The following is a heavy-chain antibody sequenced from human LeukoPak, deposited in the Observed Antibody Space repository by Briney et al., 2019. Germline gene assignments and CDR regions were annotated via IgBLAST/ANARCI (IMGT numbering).Heavy chain of an antibody. CDR2: IYYSGST. CDR3: ARVGDYGDYYYYGMDV. D-gene: IGHD4-17*01. V-gene: IGHV4-59*13. Sequence: PSETLSLTCTVSGGSISSYYWSWIRSPPGKGREGIGFIYYSGSTNYNPSLKSRVTISVDTSKNQFSLKLSSVTAADTAVYYCARVGDYGDYYYYGMDVWGQGTTVTVSS. CDR1: GGSISSYY. J-gene: IGHJ6*02.